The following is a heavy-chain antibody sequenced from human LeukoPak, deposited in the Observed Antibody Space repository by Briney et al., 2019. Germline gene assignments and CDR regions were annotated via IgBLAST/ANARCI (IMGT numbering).Heavy chain of an antibody. Sequence: SETLSLTCTVSGGSISSYYWSWIRQPPGKGLEWIGYIYYSGSTTYNPSLKSRVTISVDTSKNQFSLKLSSVTAADTAVYYCARAPSYYDSSGYYRYYYMDVWGKGTTVTVSS. D-gene: IGHD3-22*01. J-gene: IGHJ6*03. CDR2: IYYSGST. CDR1: GGSISSYY. CDR3: ARAPSYYDSSGYYRYYYMDV. V-gene: IGHV4-59*01.